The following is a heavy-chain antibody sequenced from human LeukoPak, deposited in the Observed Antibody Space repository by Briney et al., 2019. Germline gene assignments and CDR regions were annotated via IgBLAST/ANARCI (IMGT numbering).Heavy chain of an antibody. CDR2: IYPGDSDT. J-gene: IGHJ4*02. CDR1: GYSFTSYW. V-gene: IGHV5-51*01. D-gene: IGHD4-17*01. Sequence: GESLKISCKSSGYSFTSYWIGWVRQMPGKGLEWMGIIYPGDSDTRYSPSFQGQVSISVDKSISTAYLQWSSLKASDTAMYYCARRASTSGDYVFLYWGQGTLVTVSS. CDR3: ARRASTSGDYVFLY.